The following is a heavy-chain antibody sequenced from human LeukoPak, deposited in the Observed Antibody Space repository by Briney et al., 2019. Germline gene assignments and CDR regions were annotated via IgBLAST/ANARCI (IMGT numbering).Heavy chain of an antibody. CDR3: ARVGYSGSPGDY. V-gene: IGHV3-48*04. D-gene: IGHD1-26*01. CDR2: ISSRSGSSI. J-gene: IGHJ4*02. CDR1: GFTFSNYG. Sequence: GGSLRLSCAASGFTFSNYGMHWVRQAPGKGLEWISYISSRSGSSIYYADSVKGRFTISRDNAKNSLYLQMNSLRVEDTAVYYCARVGYSGSPGDYWGQGTLVTVSS.